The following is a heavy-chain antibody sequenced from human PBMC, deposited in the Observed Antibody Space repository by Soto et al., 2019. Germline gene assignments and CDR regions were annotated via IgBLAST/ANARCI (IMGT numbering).Heavy chain of an antibody. Sequence: GGSLRLSCAASGFSFSTYAMNWVRQAPGKGLEWVSSISNSGSFIYYADLVMGRFTISRDNAKSSLYLQMNSLRAEDTAVYYCARVYLGCSSTTCLYYFDYWGQGTLVTVSS. CDR1: GFSFSTYA. D-gene: IGHD2-2*01. J-gene: IGHJ4*02. V-gene: IGHV3-21*01. CDR2: ISNSGSFI. CDR3: ARVYLGCSSTTCLYYFDY.